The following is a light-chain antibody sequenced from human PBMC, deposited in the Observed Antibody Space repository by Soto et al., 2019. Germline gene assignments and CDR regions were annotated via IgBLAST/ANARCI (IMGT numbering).Light chain of an antibody. CDR3: QQYNNWPPWT. V-gene: IGKV3-15*01. CDR1: QSVSSN. Sequence: EIVMTQSPATLSVSPGERATLSCRASQSVSSNLAWYQQKPGQAPRLLIYVASTRATGIPARFSVSGSMTEFTLTISSLQAEYFAVYYCQQYNNWPPWTFGQGTKVEVK. J-gene: IGKJ1*01. CDR2: VAS.